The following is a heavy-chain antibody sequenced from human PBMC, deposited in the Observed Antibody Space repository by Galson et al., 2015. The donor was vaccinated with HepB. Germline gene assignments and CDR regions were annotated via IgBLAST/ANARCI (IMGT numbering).Heavy chain of an antibody. CDR3: VREWGSSSAGPHWFSP. CDR2: IRNKRTPFAT. D-gene: IGHD6-6*01. CDR1: GVTFGDNP. Sequence: SLSPCCEASGVTFGDNPMDCVRQTPGKRVVRIGRIRNKRTPFATENAASVRGRFTISRDDSNNVLYLQLSSVKVDDTAVYFCVREWGSSSAGPHWFSPWGQGTRVTVSS. V-gene: IGHV3-72*01. J-gene: IGHJ5*02.